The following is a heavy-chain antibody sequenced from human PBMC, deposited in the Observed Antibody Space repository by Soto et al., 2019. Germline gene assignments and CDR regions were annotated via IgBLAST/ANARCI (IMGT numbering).Heavy chain of an antibody. J-gene: IGHJ5*02. D-gene: IGHD2-2*01. V-gene: IGHV4-31*03. CDR1: GGSISGGGYS. CDR3: ARERTKYQLPNGFDP. CDR2: IYYSGST. Sequence: PSETLSLSRTVSGGSISGGGYSWSWIRQHPGKGLEWIGYIYYSGSTYYNPSLKSRVTISVDTSKNQFSLKLSSVTAADTAVYYCARERTKYQLPNGFDPWGQGAVVTVSS.